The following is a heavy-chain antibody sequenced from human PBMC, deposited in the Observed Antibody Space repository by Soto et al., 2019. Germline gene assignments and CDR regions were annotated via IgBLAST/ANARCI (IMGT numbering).Heavy chain of an antibody. CDR3: AFLDTSLDFDF. Sequence: PGESLKISCKGSGYRCTSYWISWVRQMPGKGLEWMGRIDPSNSYTHYSPSFHGHVTISADNSISTAYLQWSNLRASDTAIYYCAFLDTSLDFDFWGQGTLVTVSS. J-gene: IGHJ4*02. CDR2: IDPSNSYT. V-gene: IGHV5-10-1*01. D-gene: IGHD3-3*02. CDR1: GYRCTSYW.